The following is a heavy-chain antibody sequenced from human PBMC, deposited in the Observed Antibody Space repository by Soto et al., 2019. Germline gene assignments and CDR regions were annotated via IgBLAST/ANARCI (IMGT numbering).Heavy chain of an antibody. Sequence: EVQLVESGGGLVKPGGSLRLSCAASGFTFSSYSMNWVRQAPGKGLEWVSSISSSSSYIYYADSVKGRFTISRDNAKNSLYLQMNSLRAEDTAVYYCARGGVGGYYFDYWGQGTLVTVS. J-gene: IGHJ4*02. CDR1: GFTFSSYS. D-gene: IGHD3-3*01. CDR3: ARGGVGGYYFDY. CDR2: ISSSSSYI. V-gene: IGHV3-21*01.